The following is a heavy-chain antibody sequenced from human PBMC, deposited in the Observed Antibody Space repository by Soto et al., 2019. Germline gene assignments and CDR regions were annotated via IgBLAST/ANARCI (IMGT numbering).Heavy chain of an antibody. Sequence: SVKVSCKASGYTFTSYYMHWVRQAPGQGLEWMGIINPSGGSTSYAQKFQGRVTMTRDTSTSTVYMELSSLRSEDTAVYYCARDLGDCSGGSCYSDAFDIWGQGTMVTV. J-gene: IGHJ3*02. CDR2: INPSGGST. CDR3: ARDLGDCSGGSCYSDAFDI. CDR1: GYTFTSYY. V-gene: IGHV1-46*01. D-gene: IGHD2-15*01.